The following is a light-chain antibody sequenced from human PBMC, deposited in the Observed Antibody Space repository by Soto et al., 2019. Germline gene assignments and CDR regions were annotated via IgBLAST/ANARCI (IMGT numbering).Light chain of an antibody. V-gene: IGLV2-14*01. CDR2: DVS. CDR3: SSYTSSSTPYV. CDR1: TSDVGGYNY. Sequence: QSVLTLPASVAGSPGQSITISCTGRTSDVGGYNYVSWYQQHPGKAPKLMIYDVSNRPSGVSNRFSGSKSGNTASLTISGLQAEDEADYYCSSYTSSSTPYVFGTGTKVTVL. J-gene: IGLJ1*01.